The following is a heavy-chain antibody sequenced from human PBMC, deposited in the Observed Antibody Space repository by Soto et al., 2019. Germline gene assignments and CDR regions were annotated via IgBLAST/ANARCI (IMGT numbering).Heavy chain of an antibody. Sequence: PSQTLSLTCAISGDSVSSNSAAWNWIRQSPSRGLEWLGRTYYRSKWYNDYAVSVKSRITINPDTSKNQFSLQLNSVTPEDTAVYYCARLISSYDILTGYQNLDAFDIWGQGTMVTVSS. J-gene: IGHJ3*02. CDR1: GDSVSSNSAA. V-gene: IGHV6-1*01. D-gene: IGHD3-9*01. CDR2: TYYRSKWYN. CDR3: ARLISSYDILTGYQNLDAFDI.